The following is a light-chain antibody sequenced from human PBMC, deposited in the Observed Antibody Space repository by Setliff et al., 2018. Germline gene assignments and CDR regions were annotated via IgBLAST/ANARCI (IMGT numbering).Light chain of an antibody. CDR2: EVS. V-gene: IGLV2-14*03. CDR3: SSHGGSNNWSV. J-gene: IGLJ1*01. Sequence: QSVLTQPASVSGSPGQSITISCTGSSGDIGSFTFVSWYQQYPDEAPKLIIFEVSDRPSGISDRFSGSKSANTASLTISGLQAEDEADYYCSSHGGSNNWSVFGSGTKVTVL. CDR1: SGDIGSFTF.